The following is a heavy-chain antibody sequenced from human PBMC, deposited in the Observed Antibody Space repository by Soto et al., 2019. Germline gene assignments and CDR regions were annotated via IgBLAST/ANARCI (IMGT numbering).Heavy chain of an antibody. CDR3: AREGFGEPKIGFDS. V-gene: IGHV1-2*04. Sequence: ASVKVSCKASGYTFTGYYMHWVRQAPGQGLEWMGWINPNSGGTNYAQKFQGWVTMTRDTSISTAYMELSRLRSDDTAVYYCAREGFGEPKIGFDSWGQGTLVTVSS. J-gene: IGHJ5*01. D-gene: IGHD3-10*01. CDR2: INPNSGGT. CDR1: GYTFTGYY.